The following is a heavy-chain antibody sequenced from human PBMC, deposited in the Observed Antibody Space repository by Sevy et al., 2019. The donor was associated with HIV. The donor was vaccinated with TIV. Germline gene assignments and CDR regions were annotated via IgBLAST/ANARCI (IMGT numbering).Heavy chain of an antibody. J-gene: IGHJ6*03. V-gene: IGHV4-38-2*01. D-gene: IGHD3-10*01. CDR3: ARHGFFYYYMDV. Sequence: SETLSLTCAVSGYSISSGYYWGWIRQPPGKGLEWIGSIYHSGSTYYNPSLKSRVTISVDTSKNQFSLKLSSVTAADTAVYYCARHGFFYYYMDVWGKGTTVTVSS. CDR1: GYSISSGYY. CDR2: IYHSGST.